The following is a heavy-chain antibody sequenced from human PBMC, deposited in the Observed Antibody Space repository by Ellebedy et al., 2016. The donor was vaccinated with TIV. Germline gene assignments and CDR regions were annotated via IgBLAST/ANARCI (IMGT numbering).Heavy chain of an antibody. CDR2: IYPGDSDT. J-gene: IGHJ4*02. V-gene: IGHV5-51*01. CDR3: ARAPIEQQSTPLMFDY. CDR1: GYSFTSYW. D-gene: IGHD1/OR15-1a*01. Sequence: GESLKISCKGSGYSFTSYWIGWVRQMPGKGLEWMGIIYPGDSDTRYSPSFQGQVTISADKSISTAYLQWSSLKASDTAMYYCARAPIEQQSTPLMFDYWGQGTLVTVSS.